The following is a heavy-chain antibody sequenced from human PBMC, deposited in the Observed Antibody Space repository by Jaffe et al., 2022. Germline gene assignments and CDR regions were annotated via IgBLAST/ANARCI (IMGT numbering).Heavy chain of an antibody. Sequence: EVQLVESGGGLVQPGGSLRLSCAASGFTFSSYWMSWVRQAPGKGLEWVANIKQDGSEKYYVDSVKGRFTISRDNAKNSLYLQMNSLRAEDTAVYYCARDSGLHYGDHKQAFDIWGQGTMVTVSS. CDR2: IKQDGSEK. V-gene: IGHV3-7*01. CDR3: ARDSGLHYGDHKQAFDI. CDR1: GFTFSSYW. J-gene: IGHJ3*02. D-gene: IGHD4-17*01.